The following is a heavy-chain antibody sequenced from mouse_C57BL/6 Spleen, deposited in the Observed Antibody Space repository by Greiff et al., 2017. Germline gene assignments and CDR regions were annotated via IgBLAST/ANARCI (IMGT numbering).Heavy chain of an antibody. CDR3: ARINWDRGYFDV. CDR1: GYTFTSYW. CDR2: IYPGSGST. J-gene: IGHJ1*03. Sequence: QVQLKQPGAELVKPGASVKMSCKASGYTFTSYWITWVKQRPGQGLEWIGDIYPGSGSTNYNEKFKSKATLTVDTSSSTAYMQLSSLTSEDSAVYYCARINWDRGYFDVWGTGTTVTVSS. D-gene: IGHD4-1*02. V-gene: IGHV1-55*01.